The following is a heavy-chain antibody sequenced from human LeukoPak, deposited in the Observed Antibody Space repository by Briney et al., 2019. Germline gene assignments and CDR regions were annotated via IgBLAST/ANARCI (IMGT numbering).Heavy chain of an antibody. CDR2: MNLNSGDT. D-gene: IGHD3-3*01. CDR1: GYTFTSYD. J-gene: IGHJ4*02. Sequence: ASVKVSCKASGYTFTSYDINWVRQATGQGLEWMGWMNLNSGDTGYAQKFQGSVTMTRNTSISTAYMELRSLRSEDTAVYYCARGGTMFGVVKSWGQGTLVTVYS. CDR3: ARGGTMFGVVKS. V-gene: IGHV1-8*01.